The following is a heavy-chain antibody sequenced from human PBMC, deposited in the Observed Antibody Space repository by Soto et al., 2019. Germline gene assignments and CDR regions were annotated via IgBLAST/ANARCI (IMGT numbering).Heavy chain of an antibody. J-gene: IGHJ6*03. CDR3: ARGSPTVTTIPYYYYMDV. Sequence: PSETLSLTCAVYGGSFSGYYWSWIRQPPGKGLEWIGEINHSGSTNYNPSLKSRVTISVDTSKNQFSLKLSSVTAADTAVYYCARGSPTVTTIPYYYYMDVWGKGTTVTVS. V-gene: IGHV4-34*01. D-gene: IGHD4-4*01. CDR2: INHSGST. CDR1: GGSFSGYY.